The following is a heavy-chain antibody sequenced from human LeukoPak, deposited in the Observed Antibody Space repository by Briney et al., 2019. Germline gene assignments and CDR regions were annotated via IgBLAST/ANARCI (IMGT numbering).Heavy chain of an antibody. CDR2: IYYSGST. J-gene: IGHJ4*02. Sequence: SETLSLTCTVSGGSISSSSYYWGWIRQPPGKGLEWIGSIYYSGSTYYNPSLKSRVTISVDTSKNQFSLKLSSVTAADTAVYYCARARGGYNWGGYYFDYWGQGTLVTVSS. CDR1: GGSISSSSYY. D-gene: IGHD5-24*01. V-gene: IGHV4-39*07. CDR3: ARARGGYNWGGYYFDY.